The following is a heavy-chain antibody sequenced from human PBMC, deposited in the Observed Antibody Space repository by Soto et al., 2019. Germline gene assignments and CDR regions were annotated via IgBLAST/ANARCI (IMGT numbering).Heavy chain of an antibody. CDR3: ARGNHRWLQLWYFDL. D-gene: IGHD5-12*01. J-gene: IGHJ2*01. CDR1: GGTFSSYT. Sequence: QVQLVQSGAEVKKPGSSVTVSCKASGGTFSSYTISWVRQAPGQGLEGMGGIIPIFGTATYAQKFKGRVTITADESTSTAYMELSSLRSEDTAVYYCARGNHRWLQLWYFDLWGRGTLVTVSS. V-gene: IGHV1-69*12. CDR2: IIPIFGTA.